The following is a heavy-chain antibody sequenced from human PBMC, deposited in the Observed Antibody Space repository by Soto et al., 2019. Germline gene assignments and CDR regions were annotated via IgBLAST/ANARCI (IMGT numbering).Heavy chain of an antibody. V-gene: IGHV3-48*03. CDR3: AKNYDSSGFGY. J-gene: IGHJ4*02. Sequence: GGSLRLSCAASGFTFSSYEMNWVRQAPGKGLEWVSYISSSGSTIYYADSVKGRFTISRDNAKYSLYLQMNSLRAEDTAVYYCAKNYDSSGFGYWGQGTLVTVSS. CDR1: GFTFSSYE. CDR2: ISSSGSTI. D-gene: IGHD3-22*01.